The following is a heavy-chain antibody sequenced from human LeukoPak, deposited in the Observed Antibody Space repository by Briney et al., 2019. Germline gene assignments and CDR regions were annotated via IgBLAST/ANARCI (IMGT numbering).Heavy chain of an antibody. CDR3: SRVPPFYAAGSPLDS. V-gene: IGHV3-23*01. J-gene: IGHJ5*01. Sequence: GGSLRLSCAASGFSFSTYAMNWVRQAPGKGLEWVSCISATGTDLYYADSVKGRFFISRDNSKNTLFLQVDSLRAEDTALYYCSRVPPFYAAGSPLDSWGHGTLVTVSS. D-gene: IGHD3-10*01. CDR1: GFSFSTYA. CDR2: ISATGTDL.